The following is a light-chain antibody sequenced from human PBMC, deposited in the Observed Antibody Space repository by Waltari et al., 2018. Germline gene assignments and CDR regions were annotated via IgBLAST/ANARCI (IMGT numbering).Light chain of an antibody. CDR3: QQYGSSPPWT. Sequence: EIVLTQSPGTLSLSPGERATLPCRASQSVSSSYLAWYQQKPGQAPRLLIYGASSRATGIPDRFSGSVSGTDFTLTISRLEPEDFAVYYCQQYGSSPPWTFGQGTKVEIK. V-gene: IGKV3-20*01. CDR1: QSVSSSY. CDR2: GAS. J-gene: IGKJ1*01.